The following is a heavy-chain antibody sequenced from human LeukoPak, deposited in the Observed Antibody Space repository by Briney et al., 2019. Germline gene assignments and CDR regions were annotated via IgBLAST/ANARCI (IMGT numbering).Heavy chain of an antibody. D-gene: IGHD3-22*01. Sequence: SETLSLTCAVSGGSISTSYWWSWLRQPPGKGLQWIGEIYHNGNTNYNPSLKSRVTMSVDKSKNQFSLKLNSVTAADTAVYYCARAAIYYDSSGYYYWGQGTLVTVSS. CDR2: IYHNGNT. V-gene: IGHV4-4*02. CDR1: GGSISTSYW. J-gene: IGHJ4*02. CDR3: ARAAIYYDSSGYYY.